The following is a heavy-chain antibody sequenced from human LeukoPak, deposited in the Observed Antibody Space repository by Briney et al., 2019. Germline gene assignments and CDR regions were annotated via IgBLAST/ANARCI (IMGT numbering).Heavy chain of an antibody. Sequence: GESLRLSCAASGFTFSSYEMNWVRQAPGKGLEWVSYISSSGSTIYYADSVKGRFTISRDNAKNSLYLQMNSLRAEDTAVYYCARVIAFRGYMDVWGKGTTVTVSS. D-gene: IGHD3-16*02. CDR2: ISSSGSTI. CDR1: GFTFSSYE. J-gene: IGHJ6*03. V-gene: IGHV3-48*03. CDR3: ARVIAFRGYMDV.